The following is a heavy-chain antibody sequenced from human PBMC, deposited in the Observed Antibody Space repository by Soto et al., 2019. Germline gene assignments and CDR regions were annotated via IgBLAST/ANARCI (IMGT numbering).Heavy chain of an antibody. J-gene: IGHJ4*02. V-gene: IGHV1-69*08. Sequence: QVQLVQSGAEVKKPGSSVKVSCKASGGTFSSYTISWVRQAPGQGLEWMGRIIPILGIANYAQKFQGRVTLTADKSTSTAYMELSSLRSEDTAVYYCAREGTGIAVAGTIDYWGQGTLVTVSS. CDR3: AREGTGIAVAGTIDY. CDR1: GGTFSSYT. CDR2: IIPILGIA. D-gene: IGHD6-19*01.